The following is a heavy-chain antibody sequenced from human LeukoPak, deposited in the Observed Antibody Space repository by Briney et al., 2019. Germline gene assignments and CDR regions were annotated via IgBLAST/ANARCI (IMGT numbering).Heavy chain of an antibody. Sequence: GGSLSLSCAASGFTFGSYSMHWVRQVPGQGLVWVSHINGDGRSTTYADSVKGRFTISRDNSKNTLSLQMNSLRAEDTAVYYCAREEVLRVAFDIWGQGTMVTVSS. V-gene: IGHV3-74*01. CDR1: GFTFGSYS. CDR3: AREEVLRVAFDI. CDR2: INGDGRST. D-gene: IGHD1-26*01. J-gene: IGHJ3*02.